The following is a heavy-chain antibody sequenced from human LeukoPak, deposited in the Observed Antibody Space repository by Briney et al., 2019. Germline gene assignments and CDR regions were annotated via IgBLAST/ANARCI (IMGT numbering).Heavy chain of an antibody. J-gene: IGHJ3*02. V-gene: IGHV4-34*01. D-gene: IGHD5-12*01. CDR3: GVNKYGGSSDAFDI. CDR2: INHSGST. CDR1: GGSFSGYY. Sequence: PSETLSLTCAVYGGSFSGYYWSWIRQPPGKGLEWIGEINHSGSTNYNPSLKSRVTISVDTSKNQFSLRLSSVTAADTAVYYCGVNKYGGSSDAFDIWGQGTMVTVSS.